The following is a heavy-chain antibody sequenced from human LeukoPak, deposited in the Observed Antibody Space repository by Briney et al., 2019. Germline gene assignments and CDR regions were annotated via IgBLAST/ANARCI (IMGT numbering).Heavy chain of an antibody. J-gene: IGHJ6*02. CDR1: GYTFTSYA. Sequence: ASVKVSCKASGYTFTSYAMHWVRQAPGQRLEWMGWISAYNGNTNYAQKLQGRVTMTTDTSTSTAYMELRSLRSDDTAVYYCARQNLLLWFGELLGPQSGYYYGMDVWGQGTTVTVSS. V-gene: IGHV1-18*01. CDR3: ARQNLLLWFGELLGPQSGYYYGMDV. D-gene: IGHD3-10*01. CDR2: ISAYNGNT.